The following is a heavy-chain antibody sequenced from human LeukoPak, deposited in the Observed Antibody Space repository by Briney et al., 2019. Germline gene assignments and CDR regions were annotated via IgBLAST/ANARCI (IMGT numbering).Heavy chain of an antibody. Sequence: PGGSLRLSCAASGFTFSNYWMSWDRQAPGKGLERVANIKQDRSDKYYVDSVKGRFTISRDNAKNSLYLQMNSLRTEDTALYYCAKGIAAHGTCMDVWGQGTTVTVSS. J-gene: IGHJ6*02. CDR3: AKGIAAHGTCMDV. CDR2: IKQDRSDK. CDR1: GFTFSNYW. D-gene: IGHD6-13*01. V-gene: IGHV3-7*01.